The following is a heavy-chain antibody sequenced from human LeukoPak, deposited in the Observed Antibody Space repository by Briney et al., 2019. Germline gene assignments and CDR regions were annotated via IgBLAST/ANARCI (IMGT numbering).Heavy chain of an antibody. Sequence: PSQTLSLTCTVSGGSISRGGYYWSWIRQHPGEGLEWIGYIYYSGSTYYNPSLKSRVTISVDTSKNQFSLKLSSVTAADTAVYYCAGANPDAFDIWGQGTMVTVSS. CDR2: IYYSGST. V-gene: IGHV4-31*03. CDR1: GGSISRGGYY. CDR3: AGANPDAFDI. J-gene: IGHJ3*02.